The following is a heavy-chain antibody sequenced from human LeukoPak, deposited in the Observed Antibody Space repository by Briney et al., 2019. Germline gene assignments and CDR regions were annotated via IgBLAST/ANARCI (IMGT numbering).Heavy chain of an antibody. CDR1: GGSISSGSYY. D-gene: IGHD1-1*01. J-gene: IGHJ2*01. CDR2: IYTSGST. V-gene: IGHV4-61*02. CDR3: AREPGNSPDYWYFDL. Sequence: PSETLSLTCTVSGGSISSGSYYWSWIRQPAGKGLEWIGRIYTSGSTNYNPSLKSRVTISVDTSKNQFSLKLSSVTAADTAVYYCAREPGNSPDYWYFDLWGRGTLVTVSS.